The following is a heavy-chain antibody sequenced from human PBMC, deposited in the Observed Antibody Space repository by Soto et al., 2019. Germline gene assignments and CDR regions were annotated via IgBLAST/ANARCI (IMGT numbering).Heavy chain of an antibody. CDR1: GFTFSSYA. D-gene: IGHD2-2*01. V-gene: IGHV3-30-3*01. CDR2: ISYDGSNK. Sequence: GGSLRLSCAASGFTFSSYAMHWVRQAPGKGLEWVAVISYDGSNKYYADSVKGRFTISRDNSKNTLYLQMNSLRAEDTAVYYCARDRAVVVPAAPTDYYYGMDVWGQGTTVTVSS. J-gene: IGHJ6*02. CDR3: ARDRAVVVPAAPTDYYYGMDV.